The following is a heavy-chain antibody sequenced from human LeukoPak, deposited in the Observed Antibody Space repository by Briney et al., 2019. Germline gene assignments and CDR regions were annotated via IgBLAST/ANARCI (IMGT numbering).Heavy chain of an antibody. Sequence: GRSLRLSCTASGFTFGDYAMSWVRQAPGKGLEWVGFIRSKAYGGTTEYAASVKGRFTISRDDSESIAYLQMNSLKTEDTAVYYCTRDRGYYFDYWGQGTLVTVSS. CDR2: IRSKAYGGTT. CDR1: GFTFGDYA. CDR3: TRDRGYYFDY. J-gene: IGHJ4*02. D-gene: IGHD3-22*01. V-gene: IGHV3-49*04.